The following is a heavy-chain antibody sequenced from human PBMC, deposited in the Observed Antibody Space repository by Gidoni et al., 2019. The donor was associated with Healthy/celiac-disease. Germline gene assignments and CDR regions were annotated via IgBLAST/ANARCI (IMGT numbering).Heavy chain of an antibody. Sequence: QVQLVESGGGVVQPGRSLRLYCAASGFTFGSYGMHWVRQAPGKGLEWVAVISYDGSNKYYADSVKGRFTISRDNSKNTLYLQMNSLRAEDTAVYYCAKIEIAARPDYYYYYGMDVWGQGTTVTVSS. CDR1: GFTFGSYG. V-gene: IGHV3-30*18. D-gene: IGHD6-6*01. CDR2: ISYDGSNK. CDR3: AKIEIAARPDYYYYYGMDV. J-gene: IGHJ6*02.